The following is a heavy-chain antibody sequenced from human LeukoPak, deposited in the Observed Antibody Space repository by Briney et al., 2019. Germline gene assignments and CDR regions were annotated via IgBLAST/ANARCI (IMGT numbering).Heavy chain of an antibody. J-gene: IGHJ4*02. Sequence: GESLKISCKGSGYSFTSYWIGWVRQMPGKGVEWMGIIYPGDSDTRYSPFFQGQVTISADKSISTAYLQWSSLKASDTAMYYCARSYYYDSSGIDYWGQGTLVTVSS. D-gene: IGHD3-22*01. CDR3: ARSYYYDSSGIDY. V-gene: IGHV5-51*01. CDR2: IYPGDSDT. CDR1: GYSFTSYW.